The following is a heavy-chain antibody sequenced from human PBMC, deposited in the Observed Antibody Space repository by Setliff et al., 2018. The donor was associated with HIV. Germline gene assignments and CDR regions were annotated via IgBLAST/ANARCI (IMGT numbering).Heavy chain of an antibody. CDR1: GGTFSNYGFKYG. CDR3: ARDAGTGGPGRWVDP. D-gene: IGHD1-1*01. Sequence: GASVKVSCKASGGTFSNYGFKYGISWVRQAPGQGLEWLGWISPYNDNTNYAQNIQGRVTMTTDPSKYTAYMELRGLKYDDTAVYYCARDAGTGGPGRWVDPWGQGTMVTVSS. V-gene: IGHV1-18*04. J-gene: IGHJ5*02. CDR2: ISPYNDNT.